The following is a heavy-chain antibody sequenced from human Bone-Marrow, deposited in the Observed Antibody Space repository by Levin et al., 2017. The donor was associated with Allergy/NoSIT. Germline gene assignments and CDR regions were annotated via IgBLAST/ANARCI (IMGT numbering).Heavy chain of an antibody. D-gene: IGHD5-12*01. CDR3: LREATGGESGYDSDAFDL. CDR1: GFTFRNYP. Sequence: GGSLRLSCAASGFTFRNYPMHWVRQAPGKGLEWVAVISFDGSIKYYADSVRGRITISRDNSKNTLFLQVNSLRVEDTAVYYCLREATGGESGYDSDAFDLWGQGTLVIVSP. J-gene: IGHJ3*01. CDR2: ISFDGSIK. V-gene: IGHV3-30-3*01.